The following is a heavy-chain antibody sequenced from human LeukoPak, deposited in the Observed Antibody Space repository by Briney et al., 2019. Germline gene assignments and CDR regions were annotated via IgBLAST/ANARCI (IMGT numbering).Heavy chain of an antibody. CDR3: ARHLKLTIPFDP. Sequence: SETLSLSCTVSGGSISSYYWSWIRQPPGKGLEWIGYIYYSGSTNYNPSLKSRVTISVDTSKNQFSLKLSTVTAADTAVYYCARHLKLTIPFDPWGQGTLVTVSS. CDR1: GGSISSYY. CDR2: IYYSGST. J-gene: IGHJ5*02. D-gene: IGHD3-3*01. V-gene: IGHV4-59*08.